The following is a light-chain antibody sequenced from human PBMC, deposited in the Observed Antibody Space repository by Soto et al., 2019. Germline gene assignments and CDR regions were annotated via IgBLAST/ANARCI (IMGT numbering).Light chain of an antibody. CDR1: SSDVGGYNY. CDR2: DVS. CDR3: SSYTSSSSLDV. J-gene: IGLJ1*01. Sequence: QSALTQPASVSGSPRQSITISCTGTSSDVGGYNYVSWYQQHPGKAPKLMIYDVSNRPSWVSNLFSGSKSGNTASLIISGLQAEDEADYYCSSYTSSSSLDVFGTGTKVTVL. V-gene: IGLV2-14*01.